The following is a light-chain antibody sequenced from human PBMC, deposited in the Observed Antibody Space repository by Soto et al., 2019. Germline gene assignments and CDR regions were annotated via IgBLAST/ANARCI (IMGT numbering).Light chain of an antibody. V-gene: IGLV2-14*01. CDR1: SSDVGAYNY. CDR3: SSYTSGSTLVV. Sequence: QSALTQPASVSGSPGQSITISCTGSSSDVGAYNYVSWYQQHPGKAPRLMIYEVTNRPSGVSNRFSGSKSGNTASQTISGLRAEDEADYYCSSYTSGSTLVVFGGGTKVTVL. CDR2: EVT. J-gene: IGLJ2*01.